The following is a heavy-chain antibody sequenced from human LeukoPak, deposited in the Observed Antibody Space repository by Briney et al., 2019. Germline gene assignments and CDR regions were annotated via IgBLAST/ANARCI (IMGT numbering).Heavy chain of an antibody. D-gene: IGHD2-2*01. V-gene: IGHV1-2*02. CDR1: GYTFTGYY. J-gene: IGHJ5*02. CDR2: INPNGGGT. CDR3: ARSPSDIVVVPAATNWFDP. Sequence: ASVKVSCKASGYTFTGYYMHWVRQAPGQGLEWMGWINPNGGGTNYAQKFQGRVTMTRDTSISTAYMELSRLRSDDTAVYYCARSPSDIVVVPAATNWFDPWGQGTLVTVSS.